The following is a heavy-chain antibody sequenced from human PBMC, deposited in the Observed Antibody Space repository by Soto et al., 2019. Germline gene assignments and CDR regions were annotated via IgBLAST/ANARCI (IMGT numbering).Heavy chain of an antibody. V-gene: IGHV3-23*01. CDR1: GFTFSSYA. J-gene: IGHJ6*03. CDR2: ISGSGGST. Sequence: GGSLRLSCAASGFTFSSYAMSWVRQAPGKGLEWVSAISGSGGSTYYADSVKGRFTISRDNSKNTLYLQMNSLRAEDEAVYYCSKEENCYFYYYLDVWGKGTTVTVSS. CDR3: SKEENCYFYYYLDV.